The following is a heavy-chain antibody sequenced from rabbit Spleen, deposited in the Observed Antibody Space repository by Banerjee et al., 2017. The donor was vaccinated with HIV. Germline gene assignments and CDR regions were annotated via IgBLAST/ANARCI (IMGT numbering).Heavy chain of an antibody. CDR1: GVSFSSDYD. CDR2: INASTGKP. V-gene: IGHV1S40*01. J-gene: IGHJ4*01. CDR3: ARDLVAVIGWNFNL. D-gene: IGHD1-1*01. Sequence: QSLEESGGGLVQPGASLTLTCKASGVSFSSDYDMCWVRQAPGKGLEWIACINASTGKPVYATWASGRFTISRTSSTTVTLRMTSLTAADRATYFCARDLVAVIGWNFNLWGQGTLVTVS.